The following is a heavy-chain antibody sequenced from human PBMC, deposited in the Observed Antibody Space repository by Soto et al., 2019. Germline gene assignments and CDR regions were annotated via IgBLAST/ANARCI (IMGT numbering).Heavy chain of an antibody. D-gene: IGHD2-15*01. CDR1: GGSISSYY. CDR2: IYYSGST. CDR3: AGVRYCSGGSCPYYFDY. J-gene: IGHJ4*02. Sequence: QVQLQESGPGLVKPSETLSLTCTVSGGSISSYYWSWIRQPPGKGLEWLGYIYYSGSTNYNPSLKSRGTISVDTSKNQFTLKLSSVTAADTAVYYCAGVRYCSGGSCPYYFDYWGQGTLVTVSS. V-gene: IGHV4-59*01.